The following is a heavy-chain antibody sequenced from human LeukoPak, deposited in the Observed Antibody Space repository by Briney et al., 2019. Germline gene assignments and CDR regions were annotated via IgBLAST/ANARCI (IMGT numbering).Heavy chain of an antibody. CDR2: ISGSGGST. V-gene: IGHV3-23*01. CDR1: RFTFSSYA. J-gene: IGHJ3*02. Sequence: GXSLRLSCAASRFTFSSYAMTWVRQAPGKGLEWVSAISGSGGSTYYADSVKGRFTSYRDNSKNTLYLQMNSLRAEDTAVYYCAKVINYYDSSGFDAFDIWGQGTVVTVSS. CDR3: AKVINYYDSSGFDAFDI. D-gene: IGHD3-22*01.